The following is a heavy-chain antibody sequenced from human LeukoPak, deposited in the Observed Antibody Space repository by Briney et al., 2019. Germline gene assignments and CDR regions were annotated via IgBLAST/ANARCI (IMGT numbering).Heavy chain of an antibody. CDR2: IRYDGSNK. Sequence: SGGSLRLSCAASGFTFSSYGMHWVRQAPGKGLEWVAFIRYDGSNKYYADSVKGRFTISRDNSKNTLYLQMNSLRAEDTAVYYCAKDGEMATISNYWGQGTLVTVSS. CDR3: AKDGEMATISNY. D-gene: IGHD5-24*01. V-gene: IGHV3-30*02. J-gene: IGHJ4*02. CDR1: GFTFSSYG.